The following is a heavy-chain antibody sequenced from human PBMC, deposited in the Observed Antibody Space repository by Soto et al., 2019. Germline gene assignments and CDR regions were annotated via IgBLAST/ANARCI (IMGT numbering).Heavy chain of an antibody. D-gene: IGHD3-9*01. CDR3: ARVLRYFDWLHNNWFDP. CDR2: IYYSGST. CDR1: GGSISSSSYY. J-gene: IGHJ5*02. V-gene: IGHV4-39*01. Sequence: SETLSLTCTVSGGSISSSSYYWGWIRQPPGKGLEWIGSIYYSGSTYYNPSLKSRVTISVDTSKNQFSLKLSSVTAADTAVYYCARVLRYFDWLHNNWFDPWGQGTLVTVSS.